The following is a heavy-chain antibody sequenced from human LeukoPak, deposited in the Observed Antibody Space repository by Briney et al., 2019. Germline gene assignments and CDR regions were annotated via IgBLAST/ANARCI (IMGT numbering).Heavy chain of an antibody. CDR3: ARGGVDYYGSGTYYLMYYFDY. J-gene: IGHJ4*02. CDR2: IKEDGSEK. V-gene: IGHV3-7*03. D-gene: IGHD3-10*01. CDR1: GFTFSTYW. Sequence: GGSLRLTCAASGFTFSTYWMSWVRQAPGKGLEWVANIKEDGSEKYYVDSVKGRFTISRDNAKNSLYLQMNSLRAEDTAVYFCARGGVDYYGSGTYYLMYYFDYWGQGALVTVSS.